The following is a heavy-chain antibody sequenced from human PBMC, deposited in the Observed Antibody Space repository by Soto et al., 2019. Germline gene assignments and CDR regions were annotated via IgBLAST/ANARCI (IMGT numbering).Heavy chain of an antibody. V-gene: IGHV4-31*03. CDR3: ARDYYDSSGYRHFDY. J-gene: IGHJ4*02. CDR1: GGSISSGGYY. Sequence: QVQLQESGPGLVKPSQTLSLTCTVSGGSISSGGYYWSWIRQHPGKGLEWIGYIYYSGSTYYNPSLRSRVTISVDTSKNQVSLKLSSVTAADTAVYYCARDYYDSSGYRHFDYWGQGTLVTVSS. CDR2: IYYSGST. D-gene: IGHD3-22*01.